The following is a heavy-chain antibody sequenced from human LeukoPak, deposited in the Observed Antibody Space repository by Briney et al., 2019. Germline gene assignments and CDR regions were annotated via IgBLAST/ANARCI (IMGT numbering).Heavy chain of an antibody. J-gene: IGHJ5*02. Sequence: SETLSLTCTVSNGSMNSGGYYWSWIRQHPGKGLEWIGSIYYFGNTYYNPSLKSRVIISVDTSKNQSSLKMSSVTAADTAVYYCARGSGYYDSRGTVSWFDPWGQGTLVTVSS. D-gene: IGHD3-22*01. V-gene: IGHV4-31*03. CDR1: NGSMNSGGYY. CDR3: ARGSGYYDSRGTVSWFDP. CDR2: IYYFGNT.